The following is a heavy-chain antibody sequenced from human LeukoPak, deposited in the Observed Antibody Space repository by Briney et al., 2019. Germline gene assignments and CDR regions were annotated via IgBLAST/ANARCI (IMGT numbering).Heavy chain of an antibody. CDR3: ARSPFCGGDCFTGAFDI. CDR2: INDDGSGT. J-gene: IGHJ3*02. V-gene: IGHV3-74*01. Sequence: GGSLRLSCAASGFTLRSYWMHWVRQAPGKGLVRVSRINDDGSGTSYADSVKGRFTISRDNAKNTLYLQMNSLRAEDTAVYYCARSPFCGGDCFTGAFDIWGHGTMVTVSS. CDR1: GFTLRSYW. D-gene: IGHD2-21*02.